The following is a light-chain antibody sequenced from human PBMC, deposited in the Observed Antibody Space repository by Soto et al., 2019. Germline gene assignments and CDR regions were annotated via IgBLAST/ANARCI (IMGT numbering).Light chain of an antibody. CDR3: QQYNIWPRT. CDR2: GAS. V-gene: IGKV3-15*01. J-gene: IGKJ1*01. Sequence: EIVITQSPATLSVSPGARVTLSCRGRQIVSSNLAWYQQKPGRAPRLLIYGASTRASGIPARFSGSGSGTEFTLTISSLQSEDFAVYYCQQYNIWPRTFGQGTKVDIK. CDR1: QIVSSN.